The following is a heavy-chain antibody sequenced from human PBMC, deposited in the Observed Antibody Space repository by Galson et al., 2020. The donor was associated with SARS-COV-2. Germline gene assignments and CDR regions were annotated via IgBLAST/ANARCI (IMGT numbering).Heavy chain of an antibody. V-gene: IGHV3-23*01. CDR2: ISGSGDSP. CDR3: AKDKRDLLDAFDI. D-gene: IGHD1-26*01. CDR1: GLTFSFYA. J-gene: IGHJ3*02. Sequence: GESLKISCGASGLTFSFYAMSWVRQAPGKGLEWVSAISGSGDSPYYADSVKGRFTISRDNSKNTLFLQMNSLRAEDTAVYYCAKDKRDLLDAFDIWGQGTMVTVSS.